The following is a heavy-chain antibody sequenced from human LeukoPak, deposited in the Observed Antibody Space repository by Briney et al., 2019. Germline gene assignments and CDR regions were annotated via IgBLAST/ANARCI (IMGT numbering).Heavy chain of an antibody. Sequence: SETLSLTCTVSGGSISSYYWSWIRQPAGKGLEWIGRIYTSGSTNYNPSLKSRVTMSIDTSKNQFSLKLSFVTAADTALYYCARDLAVAGIFDYWGQGTLVTVSS. CDR3: ARDLAVAGIFDY. J-gene: IGHJ4*02. V-gene: IGHV4-4*07. CDR1: GGSISSYY. D-gene: IGHD6-19*01. CDR2: IYTSGST.